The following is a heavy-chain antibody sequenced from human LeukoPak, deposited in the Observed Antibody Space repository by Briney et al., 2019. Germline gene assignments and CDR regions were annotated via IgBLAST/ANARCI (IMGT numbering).Heavy chain of an antibody. CDR1: GFTFSSYG. V-gene: IGHV3-30*03. Sequence: GGSLRLSCAASGFTFSSYGMHWVRQAPGKGLEWVAVISYDGSNKYYADSVKGRFTISRDNSKNTLYLQMNSLRAEDTAVYYCARGIVGASTYCFDYWGQGTLVTVSS. J-gene: IGHJ4*02. D-gene: IGHD1-26*01. CDR3: ARGIVGASTYCFDY. CDR2: ISYDGSNK.